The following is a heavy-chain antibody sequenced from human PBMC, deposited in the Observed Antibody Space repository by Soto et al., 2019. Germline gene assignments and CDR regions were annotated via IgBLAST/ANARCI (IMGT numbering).Heavy chain of an antibody. V-gene: IGHV1-46*01. CDR2: INPRSGDT. D-gene: IGHD1-26*01. CDR1: GNTFTRFY. CDR3: ARVALSGGGWLDP. J-gene: IGHJ5*02. Sequence: QVQLVQSGAEVKKPGASVNVSCKASGNTFTRFYIHWVRQAPGQGLQWLGIINPRSGDTTYAEKFQGRITVTRDTSTSTFYMELTSLRYEDTAIYYCARVALSGGGWLDPWGQGTLVTVSS.